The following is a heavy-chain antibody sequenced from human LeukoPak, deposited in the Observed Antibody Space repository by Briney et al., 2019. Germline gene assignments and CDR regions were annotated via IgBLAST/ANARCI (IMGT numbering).Heavy chain of an antibody. D-gene: IGHD7-27*01. J-gene: IGHJ4*02. V-gene: IGHV1-24*01. CDR3: ARSLGSVRDYFDY. CDR2: FDPEDGET. Sequence: ASVKVSCKVSGYTLTELSMHWVRQAPGKGLEGMGGFDPEDGETIYAQKVQGRVTMTEDTSTDTAYMELSSLRSEATAVYYCARSLGSVRDYFDYWGQGTLVTVSS. CDR1: GYTLTELS.